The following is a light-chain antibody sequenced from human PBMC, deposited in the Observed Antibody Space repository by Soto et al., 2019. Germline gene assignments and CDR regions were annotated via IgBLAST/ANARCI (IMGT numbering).Light chain of an antibody. CDR3: LLSYSGARVV. V-gene: IGLV7-46*01. J-gene: IGLJ2*01. Sequence: QAVVTQEPSLTVSPGGTVTLTCASSTGAVTSAHYPCWFHQRPGQAPRALISDTFNKHSWKPARFSGSPLGGKAALTLSGAQPEDEAEYYCLLSYSGARVVFGGGTKLTVL. CDR2: DTF. CDR1: TGAVTSAHY.